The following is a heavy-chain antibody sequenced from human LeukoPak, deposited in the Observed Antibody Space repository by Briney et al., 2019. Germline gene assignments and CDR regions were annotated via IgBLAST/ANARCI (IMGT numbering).Heavy chain of an antibody. CDR1: GFTFSTYD. D-gene: IGHD6-19*01. CDR3: ANKGASGWRFDY. J-gene: IGHJ4*02. V-gene: IGHV3-30*18. CDR2: ISYDGRNK. Sequence: GRSLRLSCAASGFTFSTYDMHWVRQAPGKGLEWVAVISYDGRNKYYADSVEGRFTISRDNSRNALFLQMNSLRAEDTALYYCANKGASGWRFDYWGQGTLVTVSS.